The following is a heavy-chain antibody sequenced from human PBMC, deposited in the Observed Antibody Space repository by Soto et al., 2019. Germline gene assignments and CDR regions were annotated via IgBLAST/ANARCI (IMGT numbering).Heavy chain of an antibody. CDR2: IIPILGIA. V-gene: IGHV1-69*09. D-gene: IGHD1-20*01. CDR1: RGTFSSYA. Sequence: QVQLVQSGAGVKKPGSSVKFSCKASRGTFSSYAISWVRQAPGQGLEWMGRIIPILGIANYAQKFQGRVTITADKSRSPAYVARPSLGAEDTAVQDGERVCSVTIHNCGAPWGQGSMVGVSS. CDR3: ERVCSVTIHNCGAP. J-gene: IGHJ5*02.